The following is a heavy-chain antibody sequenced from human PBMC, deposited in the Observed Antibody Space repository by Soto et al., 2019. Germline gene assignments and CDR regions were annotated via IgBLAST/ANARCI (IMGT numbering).Heavy chain of an antibody. CDR3: AKDKSRRNYCSSTSCPNWFDP. Sequence: EVQLLESGGGLVQPGGSLRLSCAASGFTFSSYAMSWVRQAPGKGLEWVSAISGSGGSTYYADSVKDRFTISRDNSKNTLYLQMNSLRAEDTAVYYCAKDKSRRNYCSSTSCPNWFDPWGQGTLVTVSS. J-gene: IGHJ5*02. D-gene: IGHD2-2*01. CDR1: GFTFSSYA. CDR2: ISGSGGST. V-gene: IGHV3-23*01.